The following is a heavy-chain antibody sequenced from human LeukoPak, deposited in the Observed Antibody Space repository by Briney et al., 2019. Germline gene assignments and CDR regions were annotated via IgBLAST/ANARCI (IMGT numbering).Heavy chain of an antibody. J-gene: IGHJ4*02. V-gene: IGHV3-13*01. D-gene: IGHD3/OR15-3a*01. CDR3: ARALVGTDLDY. CDR2: IGTAGDT. CDR1: GFTFSSYD. Sequence: GGSLRLSCAASGFTFSSYDMHWVRQATGKGLEWVSAIGTAGDTYYPGSVKGRFTISRENAKNSLYLQMSSLRAGDTAVYYCARALVGTDLDYWGQGTLVTVSS.